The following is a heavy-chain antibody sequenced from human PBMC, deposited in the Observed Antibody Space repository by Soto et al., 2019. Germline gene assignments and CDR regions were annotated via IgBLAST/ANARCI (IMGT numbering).Heavy chain of an antibody. V-gene: IGHV4-31*02. J-gene: IGHJ4*02. CDR3: ARLNSGSYQSFDS. CDR2: IYSTGST. D-gene: IGHD6-6*01. Sequence: WTWIRQHPGKGLEYIGHIYSTGSTYYIPSLRRRLTMSLDTSKNQFSLNLTSVTAADTALYFCARLNSGSYQSFDSWGQGALVTVSS.